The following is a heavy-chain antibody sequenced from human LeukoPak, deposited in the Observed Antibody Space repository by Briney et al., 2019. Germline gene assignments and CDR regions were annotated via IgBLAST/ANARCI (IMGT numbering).Heavy chain of an antibody. D-gene: IGHD6-13*01. Sequence: GVSVKVSCKASGYTFTSYGISWVRQAPGQGLEWMGWISSYNGNTNYAQKHQGRVTMTTDTSTSTAYMELRSLRSDDTAVYYCARGRGSSRQQDYYYYGMDVWGQGTTVTVS. CDR3: ARGRGSSRQQDYYYYGMDV. V-gene: IGHV1-18*01. J-gene: IGHJ6*02. CDR1: GYTFTSYG. CDR2: ISSYNGNT.